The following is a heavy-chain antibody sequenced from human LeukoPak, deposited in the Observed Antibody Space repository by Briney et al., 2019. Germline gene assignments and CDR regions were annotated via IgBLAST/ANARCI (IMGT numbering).Heavy chain of an antibody. CDR1: GFTFSSYE. CDR2: ISSSGSTI. Sequence: PGGSLRLSCAASGFTFSSYEMNWVRQAPGKELEWVSYISSSGSTIYYADSVKGRFTISRDNAKNSLYLQMNSLRAEDTAVYYCASPVRGTANPFDYWGQGTLVTVSS. V-gene: IGHV3-48*03. J-gene: IGHJ4*02. CDR3: ASPVRGTANPFDY. D-gene: IGHD3-10*01.